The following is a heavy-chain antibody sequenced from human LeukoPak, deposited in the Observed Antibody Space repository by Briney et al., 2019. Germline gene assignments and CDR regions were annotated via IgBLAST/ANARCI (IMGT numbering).Heavy chain of an antibody. CDR3: ARDSSIVVVPAAIINWWFDP. Sequence: PGGSLRLSCAASGFTFSSYGMHWVRQAPGKGLEWVAVIWYDGSNRYYADSVKGRFTISRDNSKNTLYLQKNSLRAEDTAVYYCARDSSIVVVPAAIINWWFDPWGQGTLVTVSS. J-gene: IGHJ5*02. CDR1: GFTFSSYG. V-gene: IGHV3-33*01. CDR2: IWYDGSNR. D-gene: IGHD2-2*01.